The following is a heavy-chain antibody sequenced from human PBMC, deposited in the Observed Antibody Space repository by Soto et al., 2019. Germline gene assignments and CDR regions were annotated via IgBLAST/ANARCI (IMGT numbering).Heavy chain of an antibody. V-gene: IGHV3-7*01. J-gene: IGHJ4*02. CDR1: GFTFTNYA. Sequence: GGSLRLSCAASGFTFTNYAMSWVRQAPGKGLEWVANINRDGSEKYYVDSVKGRFTISRDNAKNSLSLQMNSLRAEDTAVYYCARDPGPLDYWGQGTLVTVSS. CDR2: INRDGSEK. CDR3: ARDPGPLDY.